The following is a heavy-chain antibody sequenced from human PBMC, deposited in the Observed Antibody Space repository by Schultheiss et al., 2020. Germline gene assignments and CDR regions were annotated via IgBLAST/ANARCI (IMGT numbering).Heavy chain of an antibody. Sequence: ASVKVSCKASGYTFTGYYMHWVRQAPGQGLEWMGWINPNSGGTNYAQKFQGWVTMTRDTSISTAYMELSRLRSDDTAVYYCARLLSSDIVVVPAAPDPDAFDIWGQGTMVTVSS. CDR2: INPNSGGT. CDR3: ARLLSSDIVVVPAAPDPDAFDI. V-gene: IGHV1-2*04. CDR1: GYTFTGYY. D-gene: IGHD2-2*01. J-gene: IGHJ3*02.